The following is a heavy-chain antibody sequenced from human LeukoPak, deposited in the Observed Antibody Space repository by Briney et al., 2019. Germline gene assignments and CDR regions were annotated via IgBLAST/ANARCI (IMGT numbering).Heavy chain of an antibody. CDR2: MYTGGTT. D-gene: IGHD2-21*02. CDR1: GFTVSGTH. V-gene: IGHV3-53*01. Sequence: GGSLRLSCAASGFTVSGTHMSWVRQAPGKGLEWVSAMYTGGTTFYADSVTGRFTVSRDTSRNTLFLHMDSLRAEDTAVYYCAKDEVTSGGGLASWGQGTLVIVSS. J-gene: IGHJ5*01. CDR3: AKDEVTSGGGLAS.